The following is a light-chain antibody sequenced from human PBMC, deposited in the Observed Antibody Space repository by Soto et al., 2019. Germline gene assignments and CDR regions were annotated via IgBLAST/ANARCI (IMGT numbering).Light chain of an antibody. Sequence: EIVMTQSPATLSVSPGERATLSCRASQSVSSNLAWYQQKPGQAPRLLIYGASTRATDIPARFSGSGSGTEFTLTISSLQSEDFAVYYCQQYYNWPPLAFGQGTKVEIK. CDR2: GAS. CDR1: QSVSSN. CDR3: QQYYNWPPLA. V-gene: IGKV3-15*01. J-gene: IGKJ1*01.